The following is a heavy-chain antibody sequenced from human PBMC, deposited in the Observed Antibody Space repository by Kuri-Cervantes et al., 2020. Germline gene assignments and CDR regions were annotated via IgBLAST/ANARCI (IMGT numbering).Heavy chain of an antibody. CDR2: IYHSGST. V-gene: IGHV4-38-2*02. D-gene: IGHD6-19*01. J-gene: IGHJ4*02. CDR3: ARPSPSGYSSGWSYFDY. CDR1: GYSINNGSF. Sequence: SETLSLTCSFSGYSINNGSFWGWIRQPPGKGLEWIGSIYHSGSTYYNPSLKSRVTISVDTSKNQFSLKLSSVTAADTAVYYCARPSPSGYSSGWSYFDYWGQGTLVTVSS.